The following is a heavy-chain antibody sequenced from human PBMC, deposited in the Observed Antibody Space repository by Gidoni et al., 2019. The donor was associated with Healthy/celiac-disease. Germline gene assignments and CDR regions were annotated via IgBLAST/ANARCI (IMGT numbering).Heavy chain of an antibody. CDR3: AREKNGDYSFYYYGMDV. V-gene: IGHV1-2*02. CDR1: GYTFTGYY. D-gene: IGHD4-17*01. Sequence: QVQLVQSGAEVKKPGASVKVSCKASGYTFTGYYMHWVRQAPGQGLEWMGWINPNSGGTNYAQKFQGRVTMTRDTSISTAYMELSRLRSDDTAVYYCAREKNGDYSFYYYGMDVWGQGTTVTVSS. J-gene: IGHJ6*02. CDR2: INPNSGGT.